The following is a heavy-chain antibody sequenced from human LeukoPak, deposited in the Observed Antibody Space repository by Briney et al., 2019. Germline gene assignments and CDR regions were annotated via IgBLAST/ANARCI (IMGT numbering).Heavy chain of an antibody. Sequence: SETLSLTCTVSGGSISSYYWSWIRQPPGKGLEWIGSIYYSGSTHYNPSLKSRVTISVDTSKNQFSLKLSSVTAADTAFYYCARSGFYYDSSGYFPTMDYWGQGTLVTVSS. CDR2: IYYSGST. CDR1: GGSISSYY. CDR3: ARSGFYYDSSGYFPTMDY. D-gene: IGHD3-22*01. V-gene: IGHV4-59*12. J-gene: IGHJ4*02.